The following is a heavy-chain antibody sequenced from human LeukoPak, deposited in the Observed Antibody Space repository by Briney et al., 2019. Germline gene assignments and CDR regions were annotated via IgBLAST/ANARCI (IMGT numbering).Heavy chain of an antibody. D-gene: IGHD2-21*02. V-gene: IGHV3-30*04. CDR1: GFTFSSYA. J-gene: IGHJ4*02. CDR3: ARDEAYCGGDCYSFFDY. CDR2: ISYDGSNK. Sequence: GGSLRLSCAASGFTFSSYAMSWVRQAPGKGLEWVAVISYDGSNKYYADSVKGRFTISRDNSKNTLYLQMNSLRAEDTAVYYCARDEAYCGGDCYSFFDYWGQGTLVTVSS.